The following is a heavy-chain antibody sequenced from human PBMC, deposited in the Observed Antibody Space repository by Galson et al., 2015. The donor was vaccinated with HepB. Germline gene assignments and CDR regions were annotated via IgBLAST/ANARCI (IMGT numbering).Heavy chain of an antibody. V-gene: IGHV3-7*03. Sequence: SLRLSCAASGFTFSSNWMTWVRQAPGKGLEWVANIKPDGSERNYVDSAKGRFTISRDNAKNSLYLQMNSLRAEDTAVYYCAKNGGAFDIWGQGTMVIVSS. J-gene: IGHJ3*02. D-gene: IGHD2-8*01. CDR3: AKNGGAFDI. CDR1: GFTFSSNW. CDR2: IKPDGSER.